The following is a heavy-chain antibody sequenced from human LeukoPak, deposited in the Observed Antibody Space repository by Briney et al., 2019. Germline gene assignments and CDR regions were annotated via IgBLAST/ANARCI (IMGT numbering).Heavy chain of an antibody. CDR1: GFTFSSYS. CDR2: IRSKASGGTT. V-gene: IGHV3-49*04. Sequence: GGSLRLSCAASGFTFSSYSMNWVRQAPGKGLEWIGFIRSKASGGTTEYAASVKGRFTISRDDSKSIAYLQMNSLKTEDTAVYYCARAVAGTLNFDYWGQGTLVTVSS. CDR3: ARAVAGTLNFDY. D-gene: IGHD6-19*01. J-gene: IGHJ4*02.